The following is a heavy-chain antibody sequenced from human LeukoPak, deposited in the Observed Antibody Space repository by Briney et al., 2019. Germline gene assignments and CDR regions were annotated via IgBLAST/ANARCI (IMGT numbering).Heavy chain of an antibody. CDR3: ASGLDFDY. D-gene: IGHD6-6*01. Sequence: NPSETLSLTCSVSGGSINNGDYYWSWIRQPPGKGLEWIGEINHSGSTNYNPSLKSRVTISVDTSKNQFSLKLSSVTAADTAVYYCASGLDFDYWGQGTLVTVSS. CDR2: INHSGST. V-gene: IGHV4-34*01. CDR1: GGSINNGDYY. J-gene: IGHJ4*02.